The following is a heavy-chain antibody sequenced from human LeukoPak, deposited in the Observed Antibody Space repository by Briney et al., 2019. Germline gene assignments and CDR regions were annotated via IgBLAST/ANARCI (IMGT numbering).Heavy chain of an antibody. CDR3: AKAIINSRWGVDS. D-gene: IGHD2/OR15-2a*01. CDR1: GFTFNNYW. Sequence: GGSLRLSCGTSGFTFNNYWMAWVRQSPGKGLDWVANINLGGNEGHYADSVKDRFTISRDNAKNSLYLQMNSLRAEDTAVYYCAKAIINSRWGVDSWGQGTLVTVSS. J-gene: IGHJ4*02. V-gene: IGHV3-7*03. CDR2: INLGGNEG.